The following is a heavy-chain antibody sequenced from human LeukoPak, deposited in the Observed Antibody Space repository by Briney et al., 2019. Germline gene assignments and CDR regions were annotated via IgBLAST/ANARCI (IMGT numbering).Heavy chain of an antibody. CDR1: GGSISSGGYS. J-gene: IGHJ3*02. V-gene: IGHV4-30-2*01. D-gene: IGHD5-24*01. CDR2: IYHSGST. CDR3: PSGPPPATINDAFDI. Sequence: SQTLSLTCAVSGGSISSGGYSWSWIRQPPGKGLEWIGYIYHSGSTYYNPSLKSRVTISVDRSKNQFSLKLSSVTAADTAVYSGPSGPPPATINDAFDIWGQGTMVTVSS.